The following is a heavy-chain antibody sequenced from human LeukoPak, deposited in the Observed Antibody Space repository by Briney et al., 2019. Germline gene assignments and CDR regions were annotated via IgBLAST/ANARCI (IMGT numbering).Heavy chain of an antibody. CDR1: GGSISSSSSY. Sequence: SEALSLTCTVSGGSISSSSSYWVWIRQPPGKGLEWIGTIYYSGSTYYNPSLKSRVTISVDTSKNQFSLKLSPVIAADTAVYYCARDTGPSGTAFDYWGQGTLVTVSS. D-gene: IGHD2-2*01. CDR2: IYYSGST. V-gene: IGHV4-39*07. CDR3: ARDTGPSGTAFDY. J-gene: IGHJ4*02.